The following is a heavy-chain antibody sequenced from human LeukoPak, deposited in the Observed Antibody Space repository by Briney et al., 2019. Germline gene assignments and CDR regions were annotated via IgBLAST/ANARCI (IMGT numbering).Heavy chain of an antibody. Sequence: GGSLRLSCAASGFTFSDYYMSWIRQAPGKGLEWVSYISSSGSTIYYADSVKGRFTISRDNAKNSLYLEMSSLRAEDTAVYYCARDATPPGIIFDSWGQGTLVTVSS. D-gene: IGHD1-14*01. CDR3: ARDATPPGIIFDS. J-gene: IGHJ4*02. CDR2: ISSSGSTI. V-gene: IGHV3-11*04. CDR1: GFTFSDYY.